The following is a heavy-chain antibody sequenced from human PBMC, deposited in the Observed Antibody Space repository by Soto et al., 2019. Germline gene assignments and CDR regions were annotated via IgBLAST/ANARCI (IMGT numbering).Heavy chain of an antibody. CDR1: GFTFSSSA. J-gene: IGHJ6*02. V-gene: IGHV1-58*01. Sequence: SVKVSCKASGFTFSSSAVQWVRQARGERVEWIGWIVVGSGKTNYAQKFQERVTITRDMSTSTAYMELSSLRSEDTAVYYCAGRYCSGGSCYNYYGMDVWGQGTTVTVSS. CDR3: AGRYCSGGSCYNYYGMDV. D-gene: IGHD2-15*01. CDR2: IVVGSGKT.